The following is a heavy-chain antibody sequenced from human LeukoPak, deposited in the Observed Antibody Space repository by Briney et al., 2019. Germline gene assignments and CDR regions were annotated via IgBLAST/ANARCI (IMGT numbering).Heavy chain of an antibody. Sequence: SGTLSLTCAVSGGSISTAHWWNWVRQSPGKGLEWIGEIYHSGSTNYNPSLKSRVTISVDKSKNQFSLKLTSVTAADTAVYYCAREDYDDSGAWYFDLWGRGTLVIVSS. V-gene: IGHV4-4*02. D-gene: IGHD3-3*01. CDR3: AREDYDDSGAWYFDL. J-gene: IGHJ2*01. CDR1: GGSISTAHW. CDR2: IYHSGST.